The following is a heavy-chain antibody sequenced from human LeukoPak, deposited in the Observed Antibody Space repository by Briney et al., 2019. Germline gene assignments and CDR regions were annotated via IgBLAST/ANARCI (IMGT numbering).Heavy chain of an antibody. Sequence: GGSLRLSCAASGFTFNSYAMSWVRQAPGKGLEWVSAISGSGGSTYYADSVKGRFTISRDNSKNTLYLQMNSLRAEDTAVYYCARAYSSSWYDFWGQGTLVTVSS. CDR2: ISGSGGST. D-gene: IGHD6-13*01. CDR3: ARAYSSSWYDF. J-gene: IGHJ5*01. CDR1: GFTFNSYA. V-gene: IGHV3-23*01.